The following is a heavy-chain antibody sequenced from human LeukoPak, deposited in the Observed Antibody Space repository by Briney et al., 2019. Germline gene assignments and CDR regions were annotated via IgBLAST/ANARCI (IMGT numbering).Heavy chain of an antibody. CDR2: IIPIFGTA. J-gene: IGHJ3*02. CDR1: GGTFSSYA. Sequence: GASVKVSCKASGGTFSSYAISWVRQAPGQGLEWMGGIIPIFGTANYAQKFQGRVTITADKSTSTAYMELSSLRSEDTAAYYCASHPTDYYDSSGWAFDIWGQGTMVTVSS. D-gene: IGHD3-22*01. CDR3: ASHPTDYYDSSGWAFDI. V-gene: IGHV1-69*06.